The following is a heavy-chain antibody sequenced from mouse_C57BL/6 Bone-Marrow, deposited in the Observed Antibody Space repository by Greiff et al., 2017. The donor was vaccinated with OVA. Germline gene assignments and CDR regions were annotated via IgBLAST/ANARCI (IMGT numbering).Heavy chain of an antibody. D-gene: IGHD2-1*01. J-gene: IGHJ4*01. V-gene: IGHV1-26*01. CDR1: GYTFTDYY. Sequence: VQLQQSGPELVKPGASVKISCKASGYTFTDYYMNWVKQSHGKSLEWIGDINPNNGGTSYNQKFKGKATLTVDKSSSTAYMELRSLTSEDSAVYYCAGGNPYAMDYWGQGTSVTVSS. CDR3: AGGNPYAMDY. CDR2: INPNNGGT.